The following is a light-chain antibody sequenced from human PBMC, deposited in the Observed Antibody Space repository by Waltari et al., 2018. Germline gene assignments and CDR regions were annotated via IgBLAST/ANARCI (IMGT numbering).Light chain of an antibody. V-gene: IGLV2-8*01. J-gene: IGLJ2*01. CDR1: SGDFGSYNS. Sequence: QSALTQPPSASGSPGQSVTLSSTGTSGDFGSYNSVTWYRQHPGKVPKLMIYDVNRRPSGVPDRFSGSKSGNTASLTVSGLQPEDEAVYYCNSFAGSDTVVFGGGTTLTVL. CDR2: DVN. CDR3: NSFAGSDTVV.